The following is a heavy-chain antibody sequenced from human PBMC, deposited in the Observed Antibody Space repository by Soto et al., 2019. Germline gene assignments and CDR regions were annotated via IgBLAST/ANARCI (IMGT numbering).Heavy chain of an antibody. CDR1: GDTVTSYE. Sequence: GASVKVSCKAAGDTVTSYEINWVRQATGQGLEWMGWMNPNSGNTGYAQKFQGRVTMTRNTSISTGYMELSSLRSEDTAVYYCARLGYCSGGSCRRGNWFDPWGQGTLVTVSS. CDR3: ARLGYCSGGSCRRGNWFDP. D-gene: IGHD2-15*01. J-gene: IGHJ5*02. V-gene: IGHV1-8*01. CDR2: MNPNSGNT.